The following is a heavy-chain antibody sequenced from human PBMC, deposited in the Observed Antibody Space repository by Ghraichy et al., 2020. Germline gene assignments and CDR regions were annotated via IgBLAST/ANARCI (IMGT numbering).Heavy chain of an antibody. Sequence: GALRLSCAASGFTFSSYWMHWVRQAPGKGLVWVSRINSDGSSTSYADSVKSRFTISRDNAKNTLYLQMNSLRAEDTAVYYCARVNRYYYYGMDVWGQGTTVTVSS. V-gene: IGHV3-74*01. CDR2: INSDGSST. J-gene: IGHJ6*02. CDR1: GFTFSSYW. CDR3: ARVNRYYYYGMDV.